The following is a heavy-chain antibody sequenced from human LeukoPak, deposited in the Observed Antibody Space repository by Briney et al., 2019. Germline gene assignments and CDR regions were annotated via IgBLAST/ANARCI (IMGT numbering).Heavy chain of an antibody. CDR2: IYYSGST. CDR1: GGSISSYY. V-gene: IGHV4-59*12. CDR3: ARGFLVPEDAFDI. J-gene: IGHJ3*02. D-gene: IGHD1-14*01. Sequence: SETLSLTCTVSGGSISSYYWSWIRQPPGKGLEWIGNIYYSGSTNYNPSLKSRVTMSVDTSKNQFSLKLSSVTAADTAVYYCARGFLVPEDAFDIWGQGTMVTVSS.